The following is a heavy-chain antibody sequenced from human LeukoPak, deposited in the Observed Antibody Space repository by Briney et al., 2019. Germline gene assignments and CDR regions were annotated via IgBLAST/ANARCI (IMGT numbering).Heavy chain of an antibody. CDR1: GFTFDDYA. CDR3: AALGSSRLNYYYCMDV. J-gene: IGHJ6*03. V-gene: IGHV3-43D*03. Sequence: QPGGSLRLSCAASGFTFDDYAMHWVRQAPGKGLEWVSLISWDGGSTYYADSVKGRFTISRDNSKNSLYLQMKSLRAEDTALYYCAALGSSRLNYYYCMDVWGKGTTVTVSS. CDR2: ISWDGGST. D-gene: IGHD6-6*01.